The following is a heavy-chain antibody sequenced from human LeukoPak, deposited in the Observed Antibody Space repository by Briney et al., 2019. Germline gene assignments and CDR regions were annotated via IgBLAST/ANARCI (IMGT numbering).Heavy chain of an antibody. CDR3: ARGKGGDAFDS. D-gene: IGHD2-15*01. CDR2: IKKDGSEQ. V-gene: IGHV3-7*02. J-gene: IGHJ3*02. Sequence: GGSLRLSCAASGFTFSSFWMTWVRQALGKGLEWVANIKKDGSEQYYVDSVKGRFTISRDNAKNSLYLQMNSLRDEDTAVYYCARGKGGDAFDSWGQGTMVTVSS. CDR1: GFTFSSFW.